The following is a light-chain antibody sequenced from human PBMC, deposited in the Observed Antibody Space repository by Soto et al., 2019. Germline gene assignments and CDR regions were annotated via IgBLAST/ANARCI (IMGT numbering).Light chain of an antibody. Sequence: ILLTQSPSSLSASVGDRVTITCRASQGIDTSLAWYQQKPGKAPKLLIYAPSNFQSGVPSRFSGSGSGTHFTLTISSLQPEDFATYYCQQLHGYPITFGQGTRWRL. J-gene: IGKJ5*01. CDR1: QGIDTS. CDR3: QQLHGYPIT. CDR2: APS. V-gene: IGKV1-9*01.